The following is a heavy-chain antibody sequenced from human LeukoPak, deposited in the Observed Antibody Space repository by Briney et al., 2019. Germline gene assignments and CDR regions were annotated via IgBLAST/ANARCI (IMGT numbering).Heavy chain of an antibody. D-gene: IGHD5-12*01. CDR1: GGTFSSHA. CDR2: LIPVFGTT. CDR3: ARRKSGYDYGLDH. V-gene: IGHV1-69*05. Sequence: SVKVSCKASGGTFSSHAMSWVRQAPGQGLEWVGGLIPVFGTTNYAEKFQGRVTITTDESTRTSYMELRSLKSDDTAVYYCARRKSGYDYGLDHWGQGILVIVSS. J-gene: IGHJ4*02.